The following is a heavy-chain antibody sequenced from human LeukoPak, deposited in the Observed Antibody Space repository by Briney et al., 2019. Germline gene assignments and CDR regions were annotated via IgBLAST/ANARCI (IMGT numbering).Heavy chain of an antibody. D-gene: IGHD1-26*01. CDR3: TRESGAFSPFGF. CDR2: VHLSGAT. J-gene: IGHJ4*02. CDR1: GGSITTTNW. Sequence: SETLSLTCAVSGGSITTTNWWSWVRQPPGKGLEWIGEVHLSGATNYNPSLESRVSMSIDKSKNHSSLEVTSVTAADTAIYYCTRESGAFSPFGFWGQGTLLTVSS. V-gene: IGHV4-4*02.